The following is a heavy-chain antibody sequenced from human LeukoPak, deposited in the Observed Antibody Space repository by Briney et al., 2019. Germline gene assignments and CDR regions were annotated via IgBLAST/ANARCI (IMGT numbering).Heavy chain of an antibody. D-gene: IGHD3-10*02. V-gene: IGHV3-30-3*01. CDR2: ISYDGSNK. CDR1: GFTFSSYA. J-gene: IGHJ4*02. Sequence: PGRSLRLSCAASGFTFSSYAMHWVRQAPGKGLEWVAVISYDGSNKYYADSVKGRFTISRDNSKNTLYLQMNSLRAEDTAVYYCARDKPETMYGTKYYFDYWGREPWSPSPQ. CDR3: ARDKPETMYGTKYYFDY.